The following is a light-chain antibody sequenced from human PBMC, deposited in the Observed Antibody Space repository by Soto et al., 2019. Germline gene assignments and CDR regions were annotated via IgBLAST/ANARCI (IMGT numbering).Light chain of an antibody. CDR3: QQYDDLPYT. J-gene: IGKJ2*01. V-gene: IGKV1-33*01. CDR1: QDIKNF. CDR2: DGS. Sequence: DIQLTQSPSSLSASVGDRVTITCQASQDIKNFLNWYQQKPGKAPKLLIYDGSSLETGVPSRFSGSGSGTDFTFAISSLQPEDSATYYCQQYDDLPYTVGQGTKLEI.